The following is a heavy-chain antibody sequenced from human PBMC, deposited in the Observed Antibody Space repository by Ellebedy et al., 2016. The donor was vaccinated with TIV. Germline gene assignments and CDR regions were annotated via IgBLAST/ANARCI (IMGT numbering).Heavy chain of an antibody. V-gene: IGHV3-23*01. Sequence: GESLKISXAASGFTFSSYAMSWVRQAPGKGLEWVSAISGSGGSTYYADSVKGRFTISRDNSKNTLYLQMNSLRAEDTAVYYCAKDLTSPYCSGGSCTTAGWGQGTLVTVSS. CDR1: GFTFSSYA. J-gene: IGHJ4*02. CDR2: ISGSGGST. CDR3: AKDLTSPYCSGGSCTTAG. D-gene: IGHD2-15*01.